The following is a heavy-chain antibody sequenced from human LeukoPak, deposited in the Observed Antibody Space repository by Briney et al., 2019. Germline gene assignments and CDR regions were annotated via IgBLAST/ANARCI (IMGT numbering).Heavy chain of an antibody. CDR1: GGSISRNSDY. V-gene: IGHV4-39*07. CDR3: ARVGYGSSWYY. J-gene: IGHJ4*02. CDR2: IYYGGST. Sequence: NTSETLSLTCTVSGGSISRNSDYWGCIRQPPGKGLEWIGSIYYGGSTNYNPSLKSRVTISVDTSKNQFSLKLSSVTAADTAVYYCARVGYGSSWYYWGQGTLVTVSS. D-gene: IGHD6-13*01.